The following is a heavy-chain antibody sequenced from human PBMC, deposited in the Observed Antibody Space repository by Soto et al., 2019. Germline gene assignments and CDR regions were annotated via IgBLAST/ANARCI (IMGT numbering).Heavy chain of an antibody. D-gene: IGHD6-19*01. CDR3: ARPYSSGWSDWFDP. V-gene: IGHV3-21*01. CDR1: GFTFSSYS. J-gene: IGHJ5*02. Sequence: EVQLVESGGGLVKPGGSLRLSCAASGFTFSSYSMNWVRQAPGKGLEWVSSISSSSSYIYYADSVKGRFTISRDNAKNSLYLQMNRLRAEDTAVYYCARPYSSGWSDWFDPWGQGTLVTVSS. CDR2: ISSSSSYI.